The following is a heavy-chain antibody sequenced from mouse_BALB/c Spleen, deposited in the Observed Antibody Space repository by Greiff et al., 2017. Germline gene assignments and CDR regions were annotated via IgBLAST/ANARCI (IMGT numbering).Heavy chain of an antibody. CDR2: IWRGGST. V-gene: IGHV2-5-1*01. Sequence: QVQLQQSGPSLVQPSQSLSITCTVSGFSLTSYGVHWVRQSPGKGLEWLGVIWRGGSTDYNAAFMSRLSITKDNSKSQVFFKMNSLQADDTAIYYCAKKGVYYGNSEAMDYWGQGTSVTVSS. CDR1: GFSLTSYG. D-gene: IGHD2-1*01. CDR3: AKKGVYYGNSEAMDY. J-gene: IGHJ4*01.